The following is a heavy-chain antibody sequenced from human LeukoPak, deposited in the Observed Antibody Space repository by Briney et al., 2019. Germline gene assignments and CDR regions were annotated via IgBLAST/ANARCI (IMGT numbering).Heavy chain of an antibody. V-gene: IGHV4-59*08. J-gene: IGHJ4*02. Sequence: PSETLSLTCTVSGGSITSYYWSWIRQPPGKGLEWMGYIYSSGSTNYNPSLKSRVTISVDTSRNPFSLKLNSVTAADTAVYFCARHYYDRSGSYSFDYWGQGALVTVSS. CDR1: GGSITSYY. D-gene: IGHD3-22*01. CDR3: ARHYYDRSGSYSFDY. CDR2: IYSSGST.